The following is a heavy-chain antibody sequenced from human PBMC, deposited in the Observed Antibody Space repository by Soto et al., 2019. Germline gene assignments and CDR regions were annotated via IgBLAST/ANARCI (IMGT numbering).Heavy chain of an antibody. CDR3: ARESEDLTSNFDY. CDR1: GFNFNSHA. Sequence: PGGSLRLSCVASGFNFNSHALNWVRQAPGKGLEWVSSISGNSGYIFYADSLKGRFTISRDNAKNSLYLEMNSLRAEDTAVYYCARESEDLTSNFDYWGQGTLVTVSS. J-gene: IGHJ4*02. CDR2: ISGNSGYI. V-gene: IGHV3-21*06.